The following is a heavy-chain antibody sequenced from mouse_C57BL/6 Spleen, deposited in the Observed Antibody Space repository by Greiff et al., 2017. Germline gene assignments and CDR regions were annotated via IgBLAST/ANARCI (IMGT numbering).Heavy chain of an antibody. Sequence: EVQLQQPGPVLVKPGPSVKLSCKASGFTFTDYYMHWVKQSPGKGLEWIGIVHPYNGGTSYNEKFKGKATLTVDKSSSTAYMQLSSLTSEDSAVYYCARSVRGVYFDVWGKGTTLTVSS. CDR3: ARSVRGVYFDV. CDR1: GFTFTDYY. V-gene: IGHV1-36*01. CDR2: VHPYNGGT. J-gene: IGHJ1*03.